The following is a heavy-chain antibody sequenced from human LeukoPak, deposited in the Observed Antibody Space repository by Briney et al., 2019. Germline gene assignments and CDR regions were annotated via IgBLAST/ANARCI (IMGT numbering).Heavy chain of an antibody. CDR1: GLTISSYS. Sequence: GGSLRLSCAASGLTISSYSMNWVRQAPGKGLEWVSSISSSSSYIYYADSVKGRFTISRDNAKNSLYLQMNSLRAEDTAVYYCARGSGRLEWLPTNWFDPWGQGTLVTVSS. CDR3: ARGSGRLEWLPTNWFDP. V-gene: IGHV3-21*01. J-gene: IGHJ5*02. CDR2: ISSSSSYI. D-gene: IGHD3-3*01.